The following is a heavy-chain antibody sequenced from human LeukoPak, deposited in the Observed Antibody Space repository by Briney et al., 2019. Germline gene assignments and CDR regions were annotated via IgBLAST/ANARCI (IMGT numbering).Heavy chain of an antibody. Sequence: PGGSLRLSCAASGFTLSNSAMTWVRQAPGKGLDWVSIITDSGGHTFYADSVEGRFTISRDESRNTLYLQMDSLRADDTAVYHCAGGTGMDVWGQGTTVTVSS. CDR1: GFTLSNSA. CDR2: ITDSGGHT. CDR3: AGGTGMDV. D-gene: IGHD1-1*01. J-gene: IGHJ6*02. V-gene: IGHV3-23*01.